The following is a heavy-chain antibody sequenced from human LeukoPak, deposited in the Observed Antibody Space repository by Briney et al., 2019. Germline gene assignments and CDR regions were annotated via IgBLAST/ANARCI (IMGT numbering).Heavy chain of an antibody. D-gene: IGHD1-14*01. CDR3: ARNRARSYYYYMDV. CDR1: GFTFSSYA. V-gene: IGHV3-48*03. J-gene: IGHJ6*03. CDR2: ISSSGSTI. Sequence: GGSLRLSCAASGFTFSSYAMNWVRQAPGKGLEWVSYISSSGSTIYYADSVKGRFTISRDNAKNSLYLQMNSLRAEDTAVYYCARNRARSYYYYMDVWGKGTTVTVSS.